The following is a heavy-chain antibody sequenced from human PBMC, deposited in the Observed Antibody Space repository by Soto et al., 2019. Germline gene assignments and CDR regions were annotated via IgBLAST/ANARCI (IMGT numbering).Heavy chain of an antibody. CDR1: GGSISSYY. CDR2: IYYSGST. J-gene: IGHJ3*02. CDR3: ARRWVGSSGWPGDDAFDI. V-gene: IGHV4-59*08. Sequence: SETLSLTCTVSGGSISSYYWSWIRQPPGKGLEWIGYIYYSGSTNYNPSLKSRINISVDTSKNQFSLKLSSVTAADTAVYYCARRWVGSSGWPGDDAFDIWGQGTMVTVSS. D-gene: IGHD6-19*01.